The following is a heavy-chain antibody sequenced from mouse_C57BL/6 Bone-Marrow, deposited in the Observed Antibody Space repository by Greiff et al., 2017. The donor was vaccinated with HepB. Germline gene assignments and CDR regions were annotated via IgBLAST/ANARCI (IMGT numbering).Heavy chain of an antibody. D-gene: IGHD1-1*01. CDR2: IYPRSGNT. J-gene: IGHJ3*01. CDR3: ARDYYYGSSYVWFAD. V-gene: IGHV1-81*01. CDR1: GYTFTSYG. Sequence: QVQLKESGAELARPGASVKLSCKASGYTFTSYGISWVKQRTGQGLEWIGEIYPRSGNTYYNEKFKGKATLTADKSSSTAYMELRSLTSEDSAVYFCARDYYYGSSYVWFADWGQGTLVTVSA.